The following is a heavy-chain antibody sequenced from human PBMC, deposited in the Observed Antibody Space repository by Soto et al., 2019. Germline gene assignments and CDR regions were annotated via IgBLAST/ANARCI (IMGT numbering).Heavy chain of an antibody. CDR2: ISYDGSNT. D-gene: IGHD1-26*01. Sequence: GGSLRLSCVASGYTFSSYGMHWVRQAPGKGLEWVAIISYDGSNTYYADSVKGRFTISRDNSKNTLYLQMNSLRAEDTSVYYCAKEGGLSGSYYISSSYYFDYWGQGTLVTVSS. J-gene: IGHJ4*02. V-gene: IGHV3-30*18. CDR3: AKEGGLSGSYYISSSYYFDY. CDR1: GYTFSSYG.